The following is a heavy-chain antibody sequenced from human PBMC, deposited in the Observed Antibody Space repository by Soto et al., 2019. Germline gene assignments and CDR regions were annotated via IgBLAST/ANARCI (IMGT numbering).Heavy chain of an antibody. CDR2: ISSSGSTI. Sequence: EVQLVESGGGLVQPGGSLRLSCAASGFTFSSYEMNWVRQAPGKGLEWVSYISSSGSTIYYADSVKGRFTISRDNAKNSLYLQMNSLRAEDTAVYYCARGGAVLRFGDSARYFDYWGQGTLVTVSS. V-gene: IGHV3-48*03. D-gene: IGHD3-10*01. J-gene: IGHJ4*02. CDR1: GFTFSSYE. CDR3: ARGGAVLRFGDSARYFDY.